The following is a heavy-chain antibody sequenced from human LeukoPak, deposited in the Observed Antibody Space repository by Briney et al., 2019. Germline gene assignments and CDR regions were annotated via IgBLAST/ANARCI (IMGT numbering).Heavy chain of an antibody. V-gene: IGHV3-30*02. CDR3: AKGINWGYYFDY. D-gene: IGHD7-27*01. CDR2: IQYDGSNK. J-gene: IGHJ4*02. CDR1: GFTFSSYG. Sequence: GGSLRLSCAASGFTFSSYGMHWVRQAPGKGLVWVTFIQYDGSNKYYADSVKGRFTISRDNSKNTLFLQMNSLRAEDTAVYYCAKGINWGYYFDYWGQGTLVTVSS.